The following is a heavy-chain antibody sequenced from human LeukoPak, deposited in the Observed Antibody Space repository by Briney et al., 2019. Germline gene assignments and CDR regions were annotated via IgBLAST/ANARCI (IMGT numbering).Heavy chain of an antibody. CDR1: GGSFSGYY. CDR3: ARGRWGSSGWYPYFDY. J-gene: IGHJ4*02. CDR2: VNHSGST. V-gene: IGHV4-34*01. Sequence: KPSETLSLTCAVYGGSFSGYYWSWIRQPPGKGLEWIGEVNHSGSTNYNPSLKSRVAISVDTSKNQLSLKLSSVTAADTAVYYCARGRWGSSGWYPYFDYWGQGTLVTVSS. D-gene: IGHD6-19*01.